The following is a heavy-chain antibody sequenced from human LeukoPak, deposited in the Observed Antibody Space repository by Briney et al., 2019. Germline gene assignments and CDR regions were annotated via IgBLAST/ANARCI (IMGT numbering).Heavy chain of an antibody. D-gene: IGHD2-2*01. J-gene: IGHJ4*02. CDR3: AKSDCTYITCYVLDY. CDR1: GFTVSSNY. V-gene: IGHV3-66*01. CDR2: IYSGGST. Sequence: PGGSLRLSCAASGFTVSSNYMSWVRQAPGKGLEWVSVIYSGGSTYYADSVKGRFTISRDNSKNTLSLQMSSLRPEDTAVYYYAKSDCTYITCYVLDYWGQGTLVTVSS.